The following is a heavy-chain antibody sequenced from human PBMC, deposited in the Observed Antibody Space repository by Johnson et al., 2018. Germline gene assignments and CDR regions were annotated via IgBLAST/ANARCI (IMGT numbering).Heavy chain of an antibody. CDR3: AKEQERDYDILTGYHNWFDP. Sequence: VQLVQSGGGLVQPGGSLRLSCAASGFTFSSFAMSWVRQAPGKGLEWVSAISGSSGTTYFADSVKGRFTISRDNSKNTLYLQMTSLRAEDTAVYYCAKEQERDYDILTGYHNWFDPWGQGTLVTVSS. V-gene: IGHV3-23*04. D-gene: IGHD3-9*01. J-gene: IGHJ5*02. CDR2: ISGSSGTT. CDR1: GFTFSSFA.